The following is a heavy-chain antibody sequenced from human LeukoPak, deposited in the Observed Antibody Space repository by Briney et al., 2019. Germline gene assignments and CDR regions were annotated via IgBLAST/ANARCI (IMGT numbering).Heavy chain of an antibody. D-gene: IGHD3-10*01. Sequence: SETLSLTCAVYGGSFSGYYWSWIRQPPGKGLEWIGEINHSGSTNYNPSLKSRVTISVDTPKNQFSLKLSSVTAADTAVYYCARGPSSYGSGSYYNFYYYYYMDVWGKGTTVTVSS. CDR1: GGSFSGYY. CDR2: INHSGST. CDR3: ARGPSSYGSGSYYNFYYYYYMDV. J-gene: IGHJ6*03. V-gene: IGHV4-34*01.